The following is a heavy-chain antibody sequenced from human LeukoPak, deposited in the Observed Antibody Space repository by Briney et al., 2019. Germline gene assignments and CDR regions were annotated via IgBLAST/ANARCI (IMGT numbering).Heavy chain of an antibody. V-gene: IGHV4-39*07. D-gene: IGHD3-10*01. CDR1: GGSISSSSHY. CDR2: IHYSGST. CDR3: ARRCITMVRGVIWTPTRYYYYMDV. J-gene: IGHJ6*03. Sequence: SETLSLTCTVSGGSISSSSHYWGWIRQPPGKGLEWIGTIHYSGSTYYNPSLKSRVTISVDTSKNQFSLKLSSVTAADTAVYYCARRCITMVRGVIWTPTRYYYYMDVWGKGTTVTISS.